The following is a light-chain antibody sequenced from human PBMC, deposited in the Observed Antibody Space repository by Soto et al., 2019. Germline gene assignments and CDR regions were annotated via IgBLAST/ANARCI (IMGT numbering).Light chain of an antibody. J-gene: IGLJ1*01. CDR2: DDS. V-gene: IGLV3-21*02. Sequence: SYELTQPPSVSVAPGQTATVTCGGNNVGSKSVHWYQQKPGQAPVLVVYDDSDRPSGIPERFSGSNSGNTATLTISRVGAGDEADYYCQVWDTTSDQGVFGTGTKVTVL. CDR3: QVWDTTSDQGV. CDR1: NVGSKS.